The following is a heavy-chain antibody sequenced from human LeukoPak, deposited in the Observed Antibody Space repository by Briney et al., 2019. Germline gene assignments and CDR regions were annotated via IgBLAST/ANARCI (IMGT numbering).Heavy chain of an antibody. V-gene: IGHV4-30-4*08. CDR2: IFYSGTT. Sequence: LRLSCAASGFTFSSYSMNWIRQPPGKGLEWIGYIFYSGTTHYNPSLRSRVTISVDTSKNQFSLKLSSVTAADAAVYYCARDSVAAIGTGYYYYSMDVWGQGTTVTVSS. CDR1: GFTFSSYS. J-gene: IGHJ6*02. D-gene: IGHD1-1*01. CDR3: ARDSVAAIGTGYYYYSMDV.